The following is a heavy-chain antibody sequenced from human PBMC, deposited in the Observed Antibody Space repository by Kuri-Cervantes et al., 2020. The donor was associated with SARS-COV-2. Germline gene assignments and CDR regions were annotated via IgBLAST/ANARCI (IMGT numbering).Heavy chain of an antibody. J-gene: IGHJ6*02. CDR3: ARDSPNYAVRDYYYYYGMDV. V-gene: IGHV4-59*12. Sequence: SETLSLTCAVYGGSFSGYYWSWIRQPPGKGLEWIGYIYYSGSTNYNPSLKSRVTISVDTSKNQFSLKLSSVTAADTAVYYCARDSPNYAVRDYYYYYGMDVWGQGTTVTVSS. D-gene: IGHD4/OR15-4a*01. CDR2: IYYSGST. CDR1: GGSFSGYY.